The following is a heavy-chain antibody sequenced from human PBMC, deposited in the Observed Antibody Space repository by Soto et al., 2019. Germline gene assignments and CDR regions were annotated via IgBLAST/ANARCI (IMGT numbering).Heavy chain of an antibody. D-gene: IGHD2-15*01. CDR3: ARKYCSGGSCYGVPYADYYYYMDV. CDR1: GYTFTSYD. V-gene: IGHV1-8*01. CDR2: VNPNSGNT. Sequence: ASVKVSCKASGYTFTSYDMHWVRQATGQGLEWMGWVNPNSGNTGYAQKFQGRVTMTRNTSISTAYMELSSLRSEDTAVYYCARKYCSGGSCYGVPYADYYYYMDVWGKGTTVTVSS. J-gene: IGHJ6*03.